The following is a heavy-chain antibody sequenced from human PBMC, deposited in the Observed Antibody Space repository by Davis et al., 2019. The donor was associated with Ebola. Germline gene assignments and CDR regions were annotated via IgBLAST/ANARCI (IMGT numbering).Heavy chain of an antibody. CDR3: ARHLSRGYYYYGMDV. CDR2: INYSGST. CDR1: GGSFSGYY. V-gene: IGHV4-34*01. J-gene: IGHJ6*02. Sequence: SETLSLTCAVYGGSFSGYYWSWIRQPPGKGLEWIGEINYSGSTNYNPSLKSRVTISVDTSKNQFSLKLSSVTAADTAVYYCARHLSRGYYYYGMDVWGQGTTVTVSS. D-gene: IGHD2/OR15-2a*01.